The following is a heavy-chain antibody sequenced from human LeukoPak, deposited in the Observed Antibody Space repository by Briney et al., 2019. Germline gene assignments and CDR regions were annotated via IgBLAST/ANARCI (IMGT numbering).Heavy chain of an antibody. Sequence: GGPLRLSCAASGLTLSSYARTWFRQAPGKGLKWVSAISGRGGSTYYADSVKGRFTISRDNTKNTLYLQMNSLRAEDTDVYYCAKPVTVTTTDYWGQGTLVTVSS. V-gene: IGHV3-23*01. CDR1: GLTLSSYA. CDR3: AKPVTVTTTDY. CDR2: ISGRGGST. D-gene: IGHD4-17*01. J-gene: IGHJ4*02.